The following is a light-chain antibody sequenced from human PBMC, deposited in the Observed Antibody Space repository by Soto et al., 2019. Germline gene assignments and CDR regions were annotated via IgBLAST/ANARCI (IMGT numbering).Light chain of an antibody. V-gene: IGKV1-39*01. CDR3: QQSYNPPVT. J-gene: IGKJ2*01. CDR1: QDIRGS. Sequence: DIQVTQSPSSLSASVGDRVTITCRASQDIRGSLNWYQQTPGRAPKLLLHTASSLQIRVPSKFSGSGSGADCTLTISTLQPEDFATCYWQQSYNPPVTFGQVTKLEIK. CDR2: TAS.